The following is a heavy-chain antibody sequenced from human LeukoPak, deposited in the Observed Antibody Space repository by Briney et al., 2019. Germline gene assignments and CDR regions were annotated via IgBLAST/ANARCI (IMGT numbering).Heavy chain of an antibody. V-gene: IGHV4-34*01. CDR2: INHSGST. CDR1: GGSFSGYY. CDR3: ARGFAYYDSSGRLFQFDY. D-gene: IGHD3-22*01. J-gene: IGHJ4*02. Sequence: SETLSLTCAVYGGSFSGYYWSWIRQPPGKGLEWIGEINHSGSTNYNPSLKSRVTISVDTSKNQFSLKLSSVTAADTAVYYCARGFAYYDSSGRLFQFDYWGQGTLSPSPQ.